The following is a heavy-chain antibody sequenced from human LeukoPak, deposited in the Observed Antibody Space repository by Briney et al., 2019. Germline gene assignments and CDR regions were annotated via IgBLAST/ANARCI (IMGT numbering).Heavy chain of an antibody. CDR1: GGTFSSYA. CDR3: ARDDSSGYHYYYGMDV. Sequence: RASVKVSCKASGGTFSSYAISWVRQAPGQGLEWMGRIIPILGIANYAQKFQGRVTITADKSTSTAYMELSSLRSEDTAVYYCARDDSSGYHYYYGMDVWGQGTTVTVSS. CDR2: IIPILGIA. J-gene: IGHJ6*02. V-gene: IGHV1-69*04. D-gene: IGHD6-19*01.